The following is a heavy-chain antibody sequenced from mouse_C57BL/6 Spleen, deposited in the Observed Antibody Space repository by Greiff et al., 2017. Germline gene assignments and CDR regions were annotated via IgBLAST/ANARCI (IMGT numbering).Heavy chain of an antibody. CDR2: ISDGGSYT. CDR1: GFTFSSYA. Sequence: EVKRVESGGGLVKPGGSLKLSCAASGFTFSSYAMSWVRQTPEKRLEWVATISDGGSYTYYPDNVKGRFTISRDNARNNLYLQMSHLKSEDTAMXYCTREEDSTYGTSSYWYFDVWGTGTTVTVSS. V-gene: IGHV5-4*01. J-gene: IGHJ1*03. CDR3: TREEDSTYGTSSYWYFDV. D-gene: IGHD1-1*01.